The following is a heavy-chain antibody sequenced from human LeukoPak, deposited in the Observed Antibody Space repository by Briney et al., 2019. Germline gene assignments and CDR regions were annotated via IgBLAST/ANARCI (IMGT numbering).Heavy chain of an antibody. J-gene: IGHJ6*03. Sequence: GGSLRLSCAASGFTFSSYAMSWVRQAPGKGLEWVSAISGSGGSTYYADSVKGRFTISRDNSKNTLYLQMNSLRAEDTAVYYCAKVAVNVLLWFGDPLAGYYYYMDVWGKGTTVTISS. CDR3: AKVAVNVLLWFGDPLAGYYYYMDV. CDR1: GFTFSSYA. CDR2: ISGSGGST. D-gene: IGHD3-10*01. V-gene: IGHV3-23*01.